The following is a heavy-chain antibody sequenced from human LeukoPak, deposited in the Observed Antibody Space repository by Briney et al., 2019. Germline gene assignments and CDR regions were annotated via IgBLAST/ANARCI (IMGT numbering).Heavy chain of an antibody. J-gene: IGHJ4*02. CDR2: IKQDGSEK. CDR1: GFTFSNYW. CDR3: ARDRQIAY. Sequence: GGSLRRSCAASGFTFSNYWLTWVRQAPGQGLKWVANIKQDGSEKHYVDSVKGRFTISRDNAKNSLYMQMNSLRAEDTAVYYCARDRQIAYWGQGTLVTVSS. V-gene: IGHV3-7*01.